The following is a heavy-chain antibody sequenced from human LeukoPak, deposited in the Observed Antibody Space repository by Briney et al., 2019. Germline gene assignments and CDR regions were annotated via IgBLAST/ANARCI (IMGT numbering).Heavy chain of an antibody. V-gene: IGHV3-53*01. D-gene: IGHD6-25*01. CDR2: IYSGGST. Sequence: GGSLRLSCAASGFTVSSYYMSWVRQAPGKGLEWVSVIYSGGSTYYADSVKGRFTISRDNSKNTLYLQMNSLRAEDTAVYYCARGASGPWGNWFDPWGQGTLVTVSS. J-gene: IGHJ5*02. CDR3: ARGASGPWGNWFDP. CDR1: GFTVSSYY.